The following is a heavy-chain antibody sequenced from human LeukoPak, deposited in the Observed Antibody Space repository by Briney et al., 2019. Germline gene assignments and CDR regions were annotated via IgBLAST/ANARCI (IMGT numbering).Heavy chain of an antibody. CDR2: ISGSGGST. D-gene: IGHD6-19*01. J-gene: IGHJ4*02. Sequence: GGPLRLSCAASGFTFSTYDMTWVRQAPGKGLEWVSSISGSGGSTYYADSVKGRSTTSRDNSKNTLYLQMNGLRAEDTAVYYCAKDLAAVPGNKYFAYWGQGTLVTVSS. CDR1: GFTFSTYD. CDR3: AKDLAAVPGNKYFAY. V-gene: IGHV3-23*01.